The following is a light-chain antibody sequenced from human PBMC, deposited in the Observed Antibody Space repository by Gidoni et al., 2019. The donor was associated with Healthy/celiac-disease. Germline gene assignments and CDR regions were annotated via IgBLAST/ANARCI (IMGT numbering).Light chain of an antibody. CDR2: SNN. CDR3: AAWDDSLSGHWV. V-gene: IGLV1-47*02. Sequence: QSVLTQPPSASGTPGQRVTISCSGSSSNIGMNYVYWYQQLPGTAPKLLIYSNNHRPSRVPDRFSGSKSGTSASLAISGLRSEDEADYYCAAWDDSLSGHWVFGGGTKLTVL. J-gene: IGLJ3*02. CDR1: SSNIGMNY.